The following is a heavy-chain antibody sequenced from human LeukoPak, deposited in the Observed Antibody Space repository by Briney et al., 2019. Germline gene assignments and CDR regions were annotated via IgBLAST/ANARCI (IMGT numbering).Heavy chain of an antibody. D-gene: IGHD3-3*01. CDR3: ARAPADSIFGVPYMDV. CDR1: GGSISSSSYY. V-gene: IGHV4-61*01. CDR2: IYYSGST. Sequence: SETLSLTCTVSGGSISSSSYYWSWIRQPPGKGLEWIGYIYYSGSTNYNPSLKSRVTISVDTSKNQFSLKLSSVTAADTAVYYCARAPADSIFGVPYMDVWGKGTTVTVSS. J-gene: IGHJ6*03.